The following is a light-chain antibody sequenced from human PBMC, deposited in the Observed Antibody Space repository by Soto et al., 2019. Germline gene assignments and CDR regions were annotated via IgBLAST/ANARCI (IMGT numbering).Light chain of an antibody. CDR1: RDDIGAYDY. V-gene: IGLV2-14*01. Sequence: QPASVSGSPGQSITISCAGTRDDIGAYDYVSWYQQHPGNAPKLLVYEVTNRPSGVSDRFSGSKSGNTASLTISGLQAEDEADYYCNSYTNSSAVVFGGGTKLTVL. CDR3: NSYTNSSAVV. CDR2: EVT. J-gene: IGLJ2*01.